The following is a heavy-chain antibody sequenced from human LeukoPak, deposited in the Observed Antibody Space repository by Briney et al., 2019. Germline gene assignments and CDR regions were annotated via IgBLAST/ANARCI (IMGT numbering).Heavy chain of an antibody. CDR3: ARGLTIFGVVIDY. Sequence: ASVTVSCKASGYTFSDYDINWVRQAAGQGAEWMAWMNPKRGSTDYAQKFQGRVAITMDTSITTAYMELSSLTSEDTAVYYCARGLTIFGVVIDYWGQGTPVTVSS. CDR2: MNPKRGST. V-gene: IGHV1-8*03. D-gene: IGHD3-3*01. CDR1: GYTFSDYD. J-gene: IGHJ4*02.